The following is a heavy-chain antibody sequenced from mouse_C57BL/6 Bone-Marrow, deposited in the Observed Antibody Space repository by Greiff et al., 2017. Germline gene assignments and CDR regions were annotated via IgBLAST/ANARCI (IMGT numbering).Heavy chain of an antibody. CDR1: GFNIKDDY. V-gene: IGHV14-4*01. CDR2: IDPENGDT. J-gene: IGHJ4*01. CDR3: TTHAMDY. Sequence: EVKLVESGAELVRPGASVKLSCTASGFNIKDDYMPWVKQRPEQGLEWIGWIDPENGDTEYASKFQGKATIIADASSNTAYLQLSSLTSEDTAVYYCTTHAMDYWGQGTSVTGSS.